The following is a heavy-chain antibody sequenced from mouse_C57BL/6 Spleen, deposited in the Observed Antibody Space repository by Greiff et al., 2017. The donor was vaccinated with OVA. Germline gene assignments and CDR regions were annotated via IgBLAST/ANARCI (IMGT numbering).Heavy chain of an antibody. D-gene: IGHD2-4*01. CDR2: IYPGDGDT. CDR3: ASRGPIYYDYDDGVDY. CDR1: GYAFSSSW. Sequence: VKLMESGPELVKPGASVKISCKASGYAFSSSWMNWVKQRPGKGLEWIGRIYPGDGDTNYNGKFKGKATLTADKSSSTAYMQLSSLTSEDSAVYFCASRGPIYYDYDDGVDYWGQGTTLTVSS. V-gene: IGHV1-82*01. J-gene: IGHJ2*01.